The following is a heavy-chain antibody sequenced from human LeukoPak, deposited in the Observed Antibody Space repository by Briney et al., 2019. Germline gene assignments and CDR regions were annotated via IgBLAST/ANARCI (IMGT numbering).Heavy chain of an antibody. CDR1: GFTFSSYG. J-gene: IGHJ4*02. V-gene: IGHV3-30*18. CDR3: AKDHHLGGSGSYYNVLDVGLHY. CDR2: ISYDGSNK. D-gene: IGHD3-10*01. Sequence: PGRSLRLSCAASGFTFSSYGMHWVRQAPGKGLEWVAVISYDGSNKYYADSVKGRFTISRDNSKNTLYLQMNSLRAEDTAVYYCAKDHHLGGSGSYYNVLDVGLHYWGQGTLVTVSS.